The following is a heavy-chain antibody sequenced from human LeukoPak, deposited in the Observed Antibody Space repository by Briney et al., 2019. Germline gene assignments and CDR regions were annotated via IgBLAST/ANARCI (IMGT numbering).Heavy chain of an antibody. J-gene: IGHJ6*02. CDR2: ISGSGDST. CDR3: AKGLRSVAGPRQNPYYYYGMDV. D-gene: IGHD6-19*01. CDR1: GFTFSSYA. Sequence: PGGSLKLSCAASGFTFSSYAMSWGRQAPGKGLEWVSGISGSGDSTYYADSVKGRFTISRDKSKNTLYLQMNSLRAEDTAVYYCAKGLRSVAGPRQNPYYYYGMDVWGQGTTVTVSS. V-gene: IGHV3-23*01.